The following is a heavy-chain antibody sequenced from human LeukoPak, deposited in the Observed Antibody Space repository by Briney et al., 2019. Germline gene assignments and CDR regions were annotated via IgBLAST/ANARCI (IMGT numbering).Heavy chain of an antibody. CDR2: IRYDGSNK. V-gene: IGHV3-30*02. Sequence: GGSLRLSCAASGFTFSSYGMHWVRQAPGKGLEWVAFIRYDGSNKYYADSVKGRFTISRDNSKNTLCLQMNSLRAEDTAVYYCAKRPFDSSGWYIRFDYWGQGTLVTVSS. J-gene: IGHJ4*02. CDR3: AKRPFDSSGWYIRFDY. D-gene: IGHD6-19*01. CDR1: GFTFSSYG.